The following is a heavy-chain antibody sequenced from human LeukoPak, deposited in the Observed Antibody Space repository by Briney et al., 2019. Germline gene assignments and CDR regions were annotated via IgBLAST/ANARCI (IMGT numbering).Heavy chain of an antibody. Sequence: ASVKVSCKASGYTFTSYGISWVRQAPGQGPEWMGWISAYNGNTNYAQKLQGRVTMTTDTSTSTAYMELRSLRSDDTAVYYCVRDEASLGAFDYWGQGTLVTVSS. V-gene: IGHV1-18*01. J-gene: IGHJ4*02. CDR2: ISAYNGNT. CDR1: GYTFTSYG. CDR3: VRDEASLGAFDY. D-gene: IGHD7-27*01.